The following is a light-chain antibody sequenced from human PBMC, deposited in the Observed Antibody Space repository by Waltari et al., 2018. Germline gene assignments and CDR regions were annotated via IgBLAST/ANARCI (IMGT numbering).Light chain of an antibody. CDR3: QQYSSFST. V-gene: IGKV1-5*03. CDR2: MAS. CDR1: QSVGTW. J-gene: IGKJ2*01. Sequence: DIQMTQSPSTLSASVGDRVTISCRASQSVGTWLAWYQQKPGKAPKLLIYMASSLESGVPSSFSGSGSGTEFTLTISSLQPDDFATYSCQQYSSFSTFGQGTKV.